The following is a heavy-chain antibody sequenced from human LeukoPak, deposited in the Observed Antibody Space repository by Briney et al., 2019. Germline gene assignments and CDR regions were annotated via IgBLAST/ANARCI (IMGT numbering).Heavy chain of an antibody. V-gene: IGHV4-59*12. J-gene: IGHJ5*02. CDR3: ARDPQTHYDILTGTIRPYWFDP. D-gene: IGHD3-9*01. Sequence: PSETLSLTCTVSGDSINDYYWTWIRQPPGKGLEWIGYIYYSGNTNYNPSLKSRVTISLDTSKNQFSLKLTSVTAADTAMYYCARDPQTHYDILTGTIRPYWFDPWGQGTLVTVSS. CDR1: GDSINDYY. CDR2: IYYSGNT.